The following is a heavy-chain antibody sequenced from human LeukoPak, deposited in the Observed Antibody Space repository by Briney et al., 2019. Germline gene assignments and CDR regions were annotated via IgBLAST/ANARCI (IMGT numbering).Heavy chain of an antibody. V-gene: IGHV1-8*03. Sequence: ASVKVSCKASGYTFTSYDINWVRQATGQGLEWMGWMNPNSGNTGYAQKFQGRVTITRNTSTSTAYMELSSLRSEDTAVYYCASGRGRPELGDPYFDYWGQGTLVTVSS. CDR1: GYTFTSYD. D-gene: IGHD3-16*01. J-gene: IGHJ4*02. CDR2: MNPNSGNT. CDR3: ASGRGRPELGDPYFDY.